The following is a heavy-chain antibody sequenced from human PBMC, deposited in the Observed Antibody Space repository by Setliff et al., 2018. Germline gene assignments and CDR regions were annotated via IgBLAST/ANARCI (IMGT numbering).Heavy chain of an antibody. CDR3: AKDRVNDGIWDFDS. D-gene: IGHD1-20*01. Sequence: GGSLRLSCATSGFTFRDYSLTWVRQAPGKGLEWVSGVDQASHPYYPDSMKGRFTISRDNSRNTISLQINDLRAEDTATYYCAKDRVNDGIWDFDSWGQGRLVTVSS. J-gene: IGHJ4*02. V-gene: IGHV3-53*01. CDR1: GFTFRDYS. CDR2: VDQASHP.